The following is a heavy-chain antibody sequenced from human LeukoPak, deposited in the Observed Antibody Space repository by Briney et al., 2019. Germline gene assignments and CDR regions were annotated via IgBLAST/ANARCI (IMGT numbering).Heavy chain of an antibody. Sequence: GASVKVSCKASGYTFTSYGISWVRQAPGQGLEWTGWISAYNGNTNYAQKLQGRVTMTTDTSTSTAYMELSSLRSEGTAVYYCARGHYDYVWGSYRYTRWDAFDIWGQGTMVTVSS. D-gene: IGHD3-16*02. CDR1: GYTFTSYG. CDR3: ARGHYDYVWGSYRYTRWDAFDI. V-gene: IGHV1-18*01. J-gene: IGHJ3*02. CDR2: ISAYNGNT.